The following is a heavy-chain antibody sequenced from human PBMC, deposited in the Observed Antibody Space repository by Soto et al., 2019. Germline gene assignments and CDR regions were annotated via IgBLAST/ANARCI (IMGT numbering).Heavy chain of an antibody. V-gene: IGHV3-66*03. D-gene: IGHD3-10*01. CDR1: GFSVSVDS. CDR3: AKPSLNFGEPYYFDY. Sequence: GGSLRLSCAASGFSVSVDSMVWLRQAPGKGLEWVSLFYNTGGTHYADSVRGRFTISKDNSMNTVYLQMNSLRAEDTALYYCAKPSLNFGEPYYFDYWGQGTLVTVSS. CDR2: FYNTGGT. J-gene: IGHJ4*02.